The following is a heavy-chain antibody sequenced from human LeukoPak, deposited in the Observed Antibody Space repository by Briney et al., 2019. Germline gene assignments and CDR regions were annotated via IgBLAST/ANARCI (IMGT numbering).Heavy chain of an antibody. V-gene: IGHV3-53*01. Sequence: GGSLRLSCAASGFTFSSNYMSWVRQAPGKGLEWVSVIYSGGSTYYADSVKGRFTISRDNSKNTLYLQMNSLRAEDTAVYYCAREIAVAGMPDYYYYYMDVWGKGTTVTVSS. CDR1: GFTFSSNY. J-gene: IGHJ6*03. CDR2: IYSGGST. D-gene: IGHD6-19*01. CDR3: AREIAVAGMPDYYYYYMDV.